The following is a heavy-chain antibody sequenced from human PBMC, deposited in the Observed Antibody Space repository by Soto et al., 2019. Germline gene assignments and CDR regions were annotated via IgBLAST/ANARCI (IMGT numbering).Heavy chain of an antibody. J-gene: IGHJ4*02. V-gene: IGHV4-34*01. CDR1: GGSFSGYY. Sequence: QVQLQQWGAGLLKPSETLSLTCAVYGGSFSGYYWSWIRQPPGKGLEWIGEINHSGSTNYNPSLTSRVTISVDTSKNQFSLKLNSVTAADTAVYYCARGREGYGDYANDYWGQGTLVTVSS. CDR3: ARGREGYGDYANDY. CDR2: INHSGST. D-gene: IGHD4-17*01.